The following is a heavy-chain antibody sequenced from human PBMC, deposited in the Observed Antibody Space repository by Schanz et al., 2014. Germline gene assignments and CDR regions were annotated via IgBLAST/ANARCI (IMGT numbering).Heavy chain of an antibody. V-gene: IGHV3-48*04. J-gene: IGHJ4*02. CDR3: ARIGGSVFDY. Sequence: EVQLVESGGGLVQPGGSLRLSCAASGFTFSDYSMNWVRQAPGKGPEWVSYIGNGGVTIYYADSVKGRFTISRDNSKNSLYLQMNSLRAEDTAVYYCARIGGSVFDYWAQGTLVTVSS. CDR1: GFTFSDYS. D-gene: IGHD3-10*01. CDR2: IGNGGVTI.